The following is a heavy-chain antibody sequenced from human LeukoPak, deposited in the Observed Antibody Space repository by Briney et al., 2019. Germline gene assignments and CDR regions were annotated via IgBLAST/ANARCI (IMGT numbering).Heavy chain of an antibody. V-gene: IGHV3-23*01. CDR3: AKDLHVRSSSTVTTGGVDS. D-gene: IGHD4-17*01. CDR1: GFTFSSYA. J-gene: IGHJ4*02. Sequence: PGGSLRLSCVASGFTFSSYAMSWVRKTPGKGLEWVSVIGNSAGNAYYADSVKGRFTISRDNSKNTLYLQMNSLRAEDTAVYYCAKDLHVRSSSTVTTGGVDSWGQGTLVTVSS. CDR2: IGNSAGNA.